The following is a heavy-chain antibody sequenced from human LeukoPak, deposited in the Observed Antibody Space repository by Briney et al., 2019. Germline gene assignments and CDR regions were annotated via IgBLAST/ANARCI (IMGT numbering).Heavy chain of an antibody. V-gene: IGHV1-2*02. CDR2: INPNSGGT. D-gene: IGHD3-22*01. CDR3: ARGTYYDSSAYSGVRLFDY. CDR1: GYTFSGYY. J-gene: IGHJ4*02. Sequence: ASVKVSCKASGYTFSGYYMHWVRQAPGQGLEWVGWINPNSGGTNYAQKFQGRVTMTRDTSISTAYMELSRLLSGDTAVYYCARGTYYDSSAYSGVRLFDYWGQGTLVTVSS.